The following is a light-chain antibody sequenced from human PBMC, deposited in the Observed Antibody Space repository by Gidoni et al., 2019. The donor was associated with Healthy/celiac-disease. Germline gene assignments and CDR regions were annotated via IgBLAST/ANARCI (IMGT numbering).Light chain of an antibody. CDR2: RNN. CDR1: SSNIGSNH. CDR3: AAWNDSLSGVV. Sequence: QSVLTQPPSASGTPGQRVTISCSGSSSNIGSNHVYWYQQPPGTAPKLLIYRNNQRPSGVPDRFSGSKSGTTASLASSRLRSEDEADYYCAAWNDSLSGVVYGGGTKLTVL. V-gene: IGLV1-47*01. J-gene: IGLJ2*01.